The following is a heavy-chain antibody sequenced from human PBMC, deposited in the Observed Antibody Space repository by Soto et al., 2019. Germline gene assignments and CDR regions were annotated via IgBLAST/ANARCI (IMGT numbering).Heavy chain of an antibody. Sequence: GGSLRLSCAASGFTFSTYSMNWVRQAPGKGLEWVSDIIDSGGSTYYADSVKGRFTISRDNSKSTLYLQMNSLRAEDTALYYCAKGRSYYYYYGVDVWGQGTTVTVYS. J-gene: IGHJ6*02. CDR2: IIDSGGST. CDR1: GFTFSTYS. CDR3: AKGRSYYYYYGVDV. V-gene: IGHV3-23*01.